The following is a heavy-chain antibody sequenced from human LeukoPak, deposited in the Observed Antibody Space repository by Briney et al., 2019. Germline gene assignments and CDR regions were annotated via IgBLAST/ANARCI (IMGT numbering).Heavy chain of an antibody. CDR3: ARDPEDYGSGSL. V-gene: IGHV4-39*07. Sequence: TSETLSLTCTVSGGSISSSSYYWGWIRQPPGKGLEWIGSIYYSGSTNYNPSLKSRATISVDTSKNQFSLKLSSVTAADTAVYYCARDPEDYGSGSLWGQGTLVTVSS. D-gene: IGHD3-10*01. CDR1: GGSISSSSYY. J-gene: IGHJ4*02. CDR2: IYYSGST.